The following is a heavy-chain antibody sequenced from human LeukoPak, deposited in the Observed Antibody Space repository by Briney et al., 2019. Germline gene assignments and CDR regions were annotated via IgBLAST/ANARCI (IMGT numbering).Heavy chain of an antibody. D-gene: IGHD5-24*01. CDR2: IYYSGST. J-gene: IGHJ4*02. CDR3: ARTPPRDGYNSDPYYFDY. V-gene: IGHV4-30-4*01. CDR1: GGSISSGDYY. Sequence: SETLSLTCTLSGGSISSGDYYWSWIRQPPGKGLEWIGYIYYSGSTYYNPSLKSRVTISVDTSKNQFSLKLSSVTAADTAVYYCARTPPRDGYNSDPYYFDYWGQGTLVTVSS.